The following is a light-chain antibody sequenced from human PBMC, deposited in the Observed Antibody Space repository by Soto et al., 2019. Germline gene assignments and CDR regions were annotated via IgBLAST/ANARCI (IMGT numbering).Light chain of an antibody. CDR1: QGISSY. J-gene: IGKJ3*01. CDR2: AAS. V-gene: IGKV1-8*01. Sequence: AIRMTQSPSSFSASTGDRVTITCRASQGISSYLAWYQQKPGKATKLLIYAASTLQSGVPSRFSGSGVGTAFTLTISCLQSEDFATYYCQQYYSYPLTFGPGTKVDI. CDR3: QQYYSYPLT.